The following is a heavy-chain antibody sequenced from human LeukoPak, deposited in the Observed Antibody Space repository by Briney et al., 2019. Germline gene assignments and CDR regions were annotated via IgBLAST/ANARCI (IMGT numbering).Heavy chain of an antibody. D-gene: IGHD1-26*01. CDR1: GFTFTSSA. V-gene: IGHV1-58*01. CDR2: IVVGSGNT. Sequence: ASVKVSCKASGFTFTSSAVQWVRQARGQRLEWIGWIVVGSGNTNYAQKSQERVTITRDMSTSTAYMELSSLRSEDTAVYYCARGPGIVGATRNYYYYYMDVWGKGTTVTVSS. J-gene: IGHJ6*03. CDR3: ARGPGIVGATRNYYYYYMDV.